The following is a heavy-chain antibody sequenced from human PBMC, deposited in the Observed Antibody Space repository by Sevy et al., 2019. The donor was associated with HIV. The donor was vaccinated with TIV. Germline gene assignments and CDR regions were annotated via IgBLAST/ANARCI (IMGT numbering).Heavy chain of an antibody. Sequence: GESLKISCAASEFTFSNYAMSWVRQAPGKGLEWVSTITSSGGRTYYADSVRGRFTISRDNSKHTLYLQMNSLRAEDTAVYYCATYYYDSSGYYSAGWFDPWGQRTLVTVSS. CDR3: ATYYYDSSGYYSAGWFDP. CDR2: ITSSGGRT. D-gene: IGHD3-22*01. CDR1: EFTFSNYA. V-gene: IGHV3-23*01. J-gene: IGHJ5*02.